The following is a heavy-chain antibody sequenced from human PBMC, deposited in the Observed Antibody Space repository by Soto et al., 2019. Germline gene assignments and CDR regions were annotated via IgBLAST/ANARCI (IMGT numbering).Heavy chain of an antibody. CDR2: INPSGGST. V-gene: IGHV1-46*03. Sequence: GASVKVSCKASGYTFTSYYMHWVRQAPGQGLEWMGIINPSGGSTSYAQKFQGRVTMTRDTSTSTVYMELSSLRSEDTAVYYCAIYGSGSYYNPADDYWGQGTLVTVSS. CDR3: AIYGSGSYYNPADDY. J-gene: IGHJ4*02. CDR1: GYTFTSYY. D-gene: IGHD3-10*01.